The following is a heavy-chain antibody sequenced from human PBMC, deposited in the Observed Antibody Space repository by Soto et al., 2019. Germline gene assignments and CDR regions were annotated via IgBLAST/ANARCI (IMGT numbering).Heavy chain of an antibody. Sequence: ASVKVSCKASGYTFTSYFIHWVRQAPGQGLEWMGIINPSYGTTTYAQKFQGRVTMTRDTSTSTVYMELTSLTSEDTAVYYCGRDQSGTGYYVDWFDPCGQGTLVTVSS. CDR3: GRDQSGTGYYVDWFDP. V-gene: IGHV1-46*01. CDR1: GYTFTSYF. CDR2: INPSYGTT. D-gene: IGHD3-10*02. J-gene: IGHJ5*02.